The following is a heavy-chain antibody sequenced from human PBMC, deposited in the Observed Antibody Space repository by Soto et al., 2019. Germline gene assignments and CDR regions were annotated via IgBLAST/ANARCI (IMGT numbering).Heavy chain of an antibody. CDR1: GVSISTTNW. V-gene: IGHV4-4*02. D-gene: IGHD1-26*01. CDR3: ARDLRVVGTTTAYYCMDV. CDR2: PYHTGYT. Sequence: QVQLQESGPGLVKPSGTLSLTCTVSGVSISTTNWWSWVRQPPGKGLEWIGEPYHTGYTNDDPSLRSRVTISVDKSKNQFSLKLSSVTVADTAVYYCARDLRVVGTTTAYYCMDVWGQGTTVTVSS. J-gene: IGHJ6*02.